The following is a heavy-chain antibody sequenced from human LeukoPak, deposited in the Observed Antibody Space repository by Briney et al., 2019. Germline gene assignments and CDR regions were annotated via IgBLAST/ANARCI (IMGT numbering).Heavy chain of an antibody. Sequence: SETLSLTCAVYGGSFSGYYWSWIRQPPGKGRGWIGEINHSGSTNSNPSLKSRVTISVDTSKNQFSLKLSSVTAADTAVYYCASLYSSSWYGSEFDYWGQGTLVTVSS. CDR3: ASLYSSSWYGSEFDY. J-gene: IGHJ4*02. V-gene: IGHV4-34*01. D-gene: IGHD6-13*01. CDR1: GGSFSGYY. CDR2: INHSGST.